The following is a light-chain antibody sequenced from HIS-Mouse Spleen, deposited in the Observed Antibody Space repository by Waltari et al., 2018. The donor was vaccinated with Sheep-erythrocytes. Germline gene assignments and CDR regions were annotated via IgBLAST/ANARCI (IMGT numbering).Light chain of an antibody. Sequence: SYELTQPPSVSVSPGQTARITCSGDALPKQYAYWYQQKPGQAPVRGIYKDSERPSGIPERVSGSSSGTTVTLTISGVQAEDEADYYCQSADSSGTYVFGTGTKVTVL. V-gene: IGLV3-25*03. J-gene: IGLJ1*01. CDR1: ALPKQY. CDR3: QSADSSGTYV. CDR2: KDS.